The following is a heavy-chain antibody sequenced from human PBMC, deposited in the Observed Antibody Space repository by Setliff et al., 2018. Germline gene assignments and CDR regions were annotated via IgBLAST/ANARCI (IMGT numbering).Heavy chain of an antibody. CDR3: AKDVFDFRTGQAGP. CDR2: VSGAGDSI. Sequence: GGSLRLSCVASTFTFTKYAVTWVRQAPGKGLQWVSSVSGAGDSIYYANSVRGRFTISRDNSKNTLYLEMSSLRVEDTAVYYCAKDVFDFRTGQAGPWGQGTLVTVAS. CDR1: TFTFTKYA. J-gene: IGHJ5*02. V-gene: IGHV3-23*01. D-gene: IGHD3-3*01.